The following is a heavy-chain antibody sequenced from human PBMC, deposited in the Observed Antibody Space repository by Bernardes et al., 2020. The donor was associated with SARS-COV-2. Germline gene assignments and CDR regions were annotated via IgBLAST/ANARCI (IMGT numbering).Heavy chain of an antibody. V-gene: IGHV1-18*01. CDR2: ISGHDGNT. J-gene: IGHJ6*03. CDR3: ARDQWFGESFYFHYMDV. Sequence: ASVKVSCEASGFTFKRSGVSWVRLAPGQGLEWVGWISGHDGNTKYARKFQDRVTLTTDTSTTTAYMELRHLRSDDTAVYYCARDQWFGESFYFHYMDVWGKGTTVIVSS. D-gene: IGHD3-10*01. CDR1: GFTFKRSG.